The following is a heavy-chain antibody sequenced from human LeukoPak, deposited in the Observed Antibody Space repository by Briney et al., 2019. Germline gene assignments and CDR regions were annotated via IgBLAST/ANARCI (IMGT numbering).Heavy chain of an antibody. CDR3: AKPHYYGSGSYSYYYGMDV. Sequence: GGSLRLSCAASRFTFSSYAMSWVRQAPGKGLEWVSPISGSGGSTYYADSVKGRFTISRDNSKNTLYLQMNSLRAEDTAVYYCAKPHYYGSGSYSYYYGMDVWGKGTTVTVSS. CDR1: RFTFSSYA. D-gene: IGHD3-10*01. CDR2: ISGSGGST. V-gene: IGHV3-23*01. J-gene: IGHJ6*04.